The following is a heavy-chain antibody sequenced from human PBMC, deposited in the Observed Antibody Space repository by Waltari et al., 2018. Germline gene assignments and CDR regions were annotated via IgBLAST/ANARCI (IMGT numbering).Heavy chain of an antibody. D-gene: IGHD1-20*01. CDR2: IYTSGST. J-gene: IGHJ4*02. CDR1: GGSISSYY. CDR3: ARVSLNWTEFN. V-gene: IGHV4-4*07. Sequence: QVQLQESGPGLVKPSETLSLTCTVSGGSISSYYWSWIRQPAGKGLEWIVGIYTSGSTNYIPPLKSRVTMSVDTSKNQVALKLSSVTAADTAVYYCARVSLNWTEFNWGQGTLVTVSS.